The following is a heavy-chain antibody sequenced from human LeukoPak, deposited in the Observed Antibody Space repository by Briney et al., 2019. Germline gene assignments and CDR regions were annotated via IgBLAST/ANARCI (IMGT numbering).Heavy chain of an antibody. Sequence: PGGSLRLSCAASGFTFSSYAMHWVRQAPGKGLEWVAVISYDGSNKYYADSVKGRFTISRDNSKNTLYLQMNSLGAEDTAVYYCARDRAAAGYFDYWGQGTLVTVSS. V-gene: IGHV3-30-3*01. CDR1: GFTFSSYA. CDR3: ARDRAAAGYFDY. CDR2: ISYDGSNK. D-gene: IGHD6-13*01. J-gene: IGHJ4*02.